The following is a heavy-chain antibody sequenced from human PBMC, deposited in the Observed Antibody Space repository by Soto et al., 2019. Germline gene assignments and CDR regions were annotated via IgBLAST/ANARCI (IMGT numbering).Heavy chain of an antibody. J-gene: IGHJ5*02. CDR3: ARDVSPNSNPSWFDP. D-gene: IGHD4-4*01. CDR1: GFSFGNSA. Sequence: QVQLVESGGGVVQPGKSLRLSCAASGFSFGNSAMHWVRQAPGKGLEWAAMISFDGTNKFYADSMRGRFTISRDNPKNTLYLQMNSLRPDDTAVYFCARDVSPNSNPSWFDPWGQGTLVTVSS. CDR2: ISFDGTNK. V-gene: IGHV3-30*04.